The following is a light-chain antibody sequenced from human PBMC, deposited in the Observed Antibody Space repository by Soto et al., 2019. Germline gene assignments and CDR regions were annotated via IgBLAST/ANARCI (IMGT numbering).Light chain of an antibody. CDR3: QQRSNWPPWT. V-gene: IGKV3-11*01. CDR1: QSVSSY. CDR2: DAS. J-gene: IGKJ1*01. Sequence: EICRTQSPATLYLSPGERATLSCRASQSVSSYLAWYQQKPGQAPRLLIYDASNRATGIPARFSGSGSGTDFTLTISSLEPEDFAVYYCQQRSNWPPWTFGQRTKLDIK.